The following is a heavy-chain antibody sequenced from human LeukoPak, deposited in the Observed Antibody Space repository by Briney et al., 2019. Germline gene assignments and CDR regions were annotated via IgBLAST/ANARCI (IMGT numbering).Heavy chain of an antibody. V-gene: IGHV3-23*01. CDR1: GFTFSSYA. Sequence: GGSLRLSCAVSGFTFSSYAMSWVRQAPGKGLEWVSGISGSGGRTYYADSVKGRFTISRDNSKNTLYLQMNSLRAEDTAVYYCAKGVLMTTVTTNFDYWGQGTLVTVSS. CDR2: ISGSGGRT. CDR3: AKGVLMTTVTTNFDY. J-gene: IGHJ4*02. D-gene: IGHD4-11*01.